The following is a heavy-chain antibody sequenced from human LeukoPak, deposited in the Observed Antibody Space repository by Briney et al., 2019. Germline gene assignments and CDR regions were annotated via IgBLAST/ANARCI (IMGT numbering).Heavy chain of an antibody. CDR1: GGTFSSYA. CDR2: IIPIFGTA. V-gene: IGHV1-69*05. D-gene: IGHD6-13*01. J-gene: IGHJ4*02. CDR3: ARDVSSSSWYEHYYFDY. Sequence: SVKVSCKASGGTFSSYAISWVRQAPGQGLEWMGRIIPIFGTANYAQKFRGRVTITTDESTSTAYMELSSLRSEDTAVYYCARDVSSSSWYEHYYFDYWGQGTLVTVSP.